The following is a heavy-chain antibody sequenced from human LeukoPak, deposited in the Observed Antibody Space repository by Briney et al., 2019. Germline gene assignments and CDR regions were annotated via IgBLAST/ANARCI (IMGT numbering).Heavy chain of an antibody. J-gene: IGHJ6*02. CDR1: GFTLSIYW. CDR3: ARDYGRSRDYGMDV. Sequence: GGSLRLSCAASGFTLSIYWMHWVRQAPGKGLVWVSRINADGSSASYADSVKGRFTISRDNAKNTLYLQMNSLRAEDTAMYYCARDYGRSRDYGMDVWGQGTTVTVSS. CDR2: INADGSSA. V-gene: IGHV3-74*01. D-gene: IGHD3-10*01.